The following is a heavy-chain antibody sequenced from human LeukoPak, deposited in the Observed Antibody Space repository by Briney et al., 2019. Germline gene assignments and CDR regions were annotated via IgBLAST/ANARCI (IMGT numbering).Heavy chain of an antibody. CDR1: GFTFSNYA. CDR3: AKVSKYYYGSGAFYYYYGMDV. CDR2: ISGSGGST. V-gene: IGHV3-23*01. Sequence: GGSLRLSCAASGFTFSNYAMSWVRQAPGKGLEWVSAISGSGGSTYYADSVKGRFTISRDNSKNTLYLQMNSLRAEDTAVYYCAKVSKYYYGSGAFYYYYGMDVWGQGTTVTVSS. J-gene: IGHJ6*02. D-gene: IGHD3-10*01.